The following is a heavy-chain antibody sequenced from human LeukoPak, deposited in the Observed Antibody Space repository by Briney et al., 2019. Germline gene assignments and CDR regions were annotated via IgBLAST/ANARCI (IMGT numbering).Heavy chain of an antibody. D-gene: IGHD2-15*01. V-gene: IGHV3-23*01. CDR1: GFTFTSYG. CDR2: ISGRGEST. Sequence: PGGSLRLSCAASGFTFTSYGMSWVRQAPGKGLEWVSAISGRGESTHYADSVKGRFTISRDTSQNTLYLQMNSLRAEDTAVYYCVKEGRLLPPAYWGQGTLVTVSS. CDR3: VKEGRLLPPAY. J-gene: IGHJ4*02.